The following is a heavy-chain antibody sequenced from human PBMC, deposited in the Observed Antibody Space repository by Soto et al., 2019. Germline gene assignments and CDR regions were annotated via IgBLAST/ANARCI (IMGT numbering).Heavy chain of an antibody. D-gene: IGHD3-22*01. CDR3: VRDYDSSGFYSGH. Sequence: EVQLVESGGGLVQPGGSLRLSCAASGFTFSSYWMHWVRQSPGKGLVWVSQIDSDGRSTTYADTVKGRFTVSRDNAKNKLFLQMHSLRAVDTSVYYCVRDYDSSGFYSGHWGQGTLVTVSS. CDR1: GFTFSSYW. J-gene: IGHJ4*02. V-gene: IGHV3-74*03. CDR2: IDSDGRST.